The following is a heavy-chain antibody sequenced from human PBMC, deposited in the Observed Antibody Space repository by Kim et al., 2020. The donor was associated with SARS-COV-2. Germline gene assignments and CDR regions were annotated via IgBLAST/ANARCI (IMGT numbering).Heavy chain of an antibody. Sequence: RGSLRLSCVASGLTFTTSWMTWVRQAPGKGLEWLANINGDGSVKNYVDSLKGRFTISRDNVRSSVYLQLSSLRVEDTAVYYCARDRSGGDLDYWGQGTLV. CDR1: GLTFTTSW. CDR2: INGDGSVK. J-gene: IGHJ4*02. V-gene: IGHV3-7*01. CDR3: ARDRSGGDLDY. D-gene: IGHD3-16*01.